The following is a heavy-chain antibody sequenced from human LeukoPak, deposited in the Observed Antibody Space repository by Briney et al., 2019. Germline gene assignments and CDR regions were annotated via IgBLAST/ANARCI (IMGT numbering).Heavy chain of an antibody. V-gene: IGHV3-9*01. CDR1: GFTFDDYA. D-gene: IGHD4-17*01. Sequence: GGSLSPSCAASGFTFDDYAMHWVRQAPGKGLEWVSGISWNSGSIGYADSVKGRFTISRDNAKNSLYLQMNSLRAEDTALYYCAKDIDAVTFSYGMDVWGQGTTVTVSS. J-gene: IGHJ6*02. CDR2: ISWNSGSI. CDR3: AKDIDAVTFSYGMDV.